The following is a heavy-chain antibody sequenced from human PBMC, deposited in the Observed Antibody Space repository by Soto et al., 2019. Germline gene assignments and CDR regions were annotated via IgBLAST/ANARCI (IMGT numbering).Heavy chain of an antibody. V-gene: IGHV1-69*13. CDR3: ARGSVVVVAGYFDY. CDR1: GGTFSSYA. D-gene: IGHD2-15*01. Sequence: SVKVSCTASGGTFSSYAMRWVRQAPGQGLEWMGGIIPIFGTANYAQKFQGRVTITADESTSTAYMELSSLRPEDTAVYYCARGSVVVVAGYFDYWGQGTLVTVSS. CDR2: IIPIFGTA. J-gene: IGHJ4*02.